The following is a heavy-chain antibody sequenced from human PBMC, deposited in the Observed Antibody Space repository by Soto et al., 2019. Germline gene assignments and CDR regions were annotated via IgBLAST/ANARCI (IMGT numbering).Heavy chain of an antibody. V-gene: IGHV1-8*01. Sequence: QVQLVQSGAEVKKPGASVKVSCKASGYTFTSYDINWVRQATGQGLEWMGWMNPNSGNTGYAQKLRGRVPRTGTPPRRNAYRGLSSLKSEAAALYSCARKGSGTPAHGGRGTLVTVPS. CDR3: ARKGSGTPAH. CDR1: GYTFTSYD. J-gene: IGHJ4*02. CDR2: MNPNSGNT. D-gene: IGHD1-1*01.